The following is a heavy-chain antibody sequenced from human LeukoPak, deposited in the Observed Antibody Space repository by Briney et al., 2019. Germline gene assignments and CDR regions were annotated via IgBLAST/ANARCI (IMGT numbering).Heavy chain of an antibody. D-gene: IGHD2-15*01. CDR3: ARRDCSGGSCYDYYGMDV. V-gene: IGHV3-53*04. CDR1: GFTVSSNY. CDR2: IYSGGST. J-gene: IGHJ6*02. Sequence: GGSLRLPCAASGFTVSSNYMSWVRQAPGKGLEWVSVIYSGGSTYYADSVKGRFTISRHNSKNTLYLQMNSLRAEDTAVYYCARRDCSGGSCYDYYGMDVWGQGTTVTVSS.